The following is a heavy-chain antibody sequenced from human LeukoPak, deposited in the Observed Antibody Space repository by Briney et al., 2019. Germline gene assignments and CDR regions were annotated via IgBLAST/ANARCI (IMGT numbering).Heavy chain of an antibody. CDR1: GYTFTSYG. Sequence: ASVKVSCKASGYTFTSYGISWVRQAPGQGLEWMGWISAYNGNTNYAQKLQGRVTMTTDTSTSTAYMELRSLRSDDTAVYYRAIIDYDFWSGYSNGDNWFDPWGQGTLVTVSS. D-gene: IGHD3-3*01. J-gene: IGHJ5*02. V-gene: IGHV1-18*01. CDR3: AIIDYDFWSGYSNGDNWFDP. CDR2: ISAYNGNT.